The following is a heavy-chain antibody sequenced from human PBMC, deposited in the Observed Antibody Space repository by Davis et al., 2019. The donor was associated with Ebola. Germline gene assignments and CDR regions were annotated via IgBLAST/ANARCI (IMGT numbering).Heavy chain of an antibody. CDR3: ARDWRVEPAAMVGYYYSGMDV. CDR1: GFAFRSYW. D-gene: IGHD2-2*01. Sequence: PGGSLRLSCAASGFAFRSYWMSWVRQAPGKGLEWVANTNQDGRDKYYVDSVRGRFTISRDDAKNSMYLHMNSLRPEDTGMYYCARDWRVEPAAMVGYYYSGMDVWGKGTTVTVSS. V-gene: IGHV3-7*03. J-gene: IGHJ6*04. CDR2: TNQDGRDK.